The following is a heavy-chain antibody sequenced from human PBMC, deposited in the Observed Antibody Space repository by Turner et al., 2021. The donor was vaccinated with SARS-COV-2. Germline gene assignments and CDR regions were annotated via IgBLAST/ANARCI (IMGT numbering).Heavy chain of an antibody. Sequence: QVQLVQSGAVVKKPGASVKVSCKISGYTLTELTMYWVRQAPGKGLEWMGGFDPEDGETIDEQNFQGRVNMTEDTSTDTAYMELSSLRSEYTAVYFCATGYQLRVNWFDPWGQGTLVTVSS. D-gene: IGHD2-2*01. CDR1: GYTLTELT. J-gene: IGHJ5*02. V-gene: IGHV1-24*01. CDR3: ATGYQLRVNWFDP. CDR2: FDPEDGET.